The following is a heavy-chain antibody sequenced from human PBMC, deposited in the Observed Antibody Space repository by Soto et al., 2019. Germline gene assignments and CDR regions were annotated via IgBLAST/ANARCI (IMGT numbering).Heavy chain of an antibody. CDR2: ISGSGDAT. Sequence: EVQLLESGGGLVQPGGSLRLSCAASGFTFSSYAMTWVRQAPGKGLEWVSSISGSGDATYYADSVKGRFTISRDDSKNTLFLQMNSLRAEDTALYSCAKAGRPYYDLWSENRFDPWGQGTLVTVSS. J-gene: IGHJ5*02. CDR3: AKAGRPYYDLWSENRFDP. D-gene: IGHD3-3*01. V-gene: IGHV3-23*01. CDR1: GFTFSSYA.